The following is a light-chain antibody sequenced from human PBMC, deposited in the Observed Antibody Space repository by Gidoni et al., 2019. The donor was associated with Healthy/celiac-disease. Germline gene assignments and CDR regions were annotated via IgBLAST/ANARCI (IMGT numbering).Light chain of an antibody. V-gene: IGLV3-1*01. Sequence: SYELLQPPSVSVSPGQTASITCSGDKLGDKYACWYQQKPGQSPVLVIYQDSKRPSGIPERFSGSNSGNTATLTISGTQAMDEADYYCQAWDSSTAVFGTGTKVTVL. J-gene: IGLJ1*01. CDR2: QDS. CDR1: KLGDKY. CDR3: QAWDSSTAV.